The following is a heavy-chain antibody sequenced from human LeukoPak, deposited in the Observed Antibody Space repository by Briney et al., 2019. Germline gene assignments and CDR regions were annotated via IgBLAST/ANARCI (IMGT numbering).Heavy chain of an antibody. V-gene: IGHV1-8*01. CDR1: GYTFSRYA. D-gene: IGHD6-19*01. J-gene: IGHJ1*01. CDR2: MNPNSGNT. CDR3: ARRVGSGWPVQH. Sequence: ASVEVSCKPSGYTFSRYAINWARQATGQGLEWMGWMNPNSGNTGYAQKFQGRLNMTRNTSISTAYMELSSLRSEDTAVYYCARRVGSGWPVQHWGQGTLVTVSS.